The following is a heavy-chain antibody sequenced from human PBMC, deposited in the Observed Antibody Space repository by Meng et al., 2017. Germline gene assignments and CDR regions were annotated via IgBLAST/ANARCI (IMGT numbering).Heavy chain of an antibody. CDR3: ARTNNNHYYPTEYYFDY. Sequence: SGPTLVKPTQTLTLTCTFSGFSLSTSGMCVSWIRQPPGKALEWLALIDWDDDKYYSTSLKTRLTISKDTSKNQVDLTMTNMDPVDTATYYCARTNNNHYYPTEYYFDYWGQGTLVTVSS. D-gene: IGHD1-14*01. CDR2: IDWDDDK. V-gene: IGHV2-70*01. J-gene: IGHJ4*02. CDR1: GFSLSTSGMC.